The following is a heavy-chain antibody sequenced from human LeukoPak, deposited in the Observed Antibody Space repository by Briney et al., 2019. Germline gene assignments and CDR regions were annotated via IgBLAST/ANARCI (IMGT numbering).Heavy chain of an antibody. J-gene: IGHJ4*02. CDR1: GSTFTNFW. CDR3: FRVR. V-gene: IGHV3-7*01. CDR2: INEDGSVT. Sequence: GGSLRLSCAASGSTFTNFWVNWGRRAPGKGLGWVANINEDGSVTLYADSVRGRFILSRDNAKNSVYLQMNSLGDDDTAIYFGFRVRGGQGTLVTVSS. D-gene: IGHD3-16*02.